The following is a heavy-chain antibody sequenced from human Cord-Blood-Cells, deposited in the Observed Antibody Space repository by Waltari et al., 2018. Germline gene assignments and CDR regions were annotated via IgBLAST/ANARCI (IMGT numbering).Heavy chain of an antibody. D-gene: IGHD1-1*01. CDR1: GYSISSGYY. J-gene: IGHJ5*02. CDR2: IYHSGST. CDR3: AREGKTFIGTGTTLGFNWFDP. V-gene: IGHV4-38-2*02. Sequence: QVQLQESGPGLVKPSETLSLTCAVSGYSISSGYYWGWIRQPPGKGLEWIGSIYHSGSTYYNPSLKRRVTISVDTSKNQFSLKLSSVTAADTAVYYCAREGKTFIGTGTTLGFNWFDPWGQGTLVTVSS.